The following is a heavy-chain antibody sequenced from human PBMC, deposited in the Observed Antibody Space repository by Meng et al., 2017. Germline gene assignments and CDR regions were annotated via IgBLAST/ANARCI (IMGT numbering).Heavy chain of an antibody. CDR1: GGSFSGFY. CDR2: INHSGST. V-gene: IGHV4-34*01. D-gene: IGHD4-17*01. CDR3: ARSHSVTIVAFDY. J-gene: IGHJ4*02. Sequence: QVQLQQGGAELLRPSETLSCTVAVYGGSFSGFYWSWIRQPPGKGLEWIGEINHSGSTNYNPSLKSRVTMSLDTSKNQFSLRLSSVTAADTAVYYCARSHSVTIVAFDYWGQGTLVTVSS.